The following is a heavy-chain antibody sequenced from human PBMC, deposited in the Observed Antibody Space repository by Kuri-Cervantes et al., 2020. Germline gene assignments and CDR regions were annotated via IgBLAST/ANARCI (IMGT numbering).Heavy chain of an antibody. CDR2: INPSGGST. D-gene: IGHD6-19*01. J-gene: IGHJ6*02. V-gene: IGHV1-46*01. Sequence: ASVKVSCKASGYTFTSYYMHWVRQAPGQGLEWMGIINPSGGSTSYAQKFQGRVTMTRNTSISTAYMELSSLRSEDTAVYYCARVMAGTFYYYYYGMDVWGQGTTVTVSS. CDR1: GYTFTSYY. CDR3: ARVMAGTFYYYYYGMDV.